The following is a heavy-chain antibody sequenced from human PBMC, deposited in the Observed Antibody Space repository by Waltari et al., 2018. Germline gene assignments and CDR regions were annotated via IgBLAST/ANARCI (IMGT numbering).Heavy chain of an antibody. V-gene: IGHV3-74*01. D-gene: IGHD3-22*01. Sequence: EVQLVESGGGLVQPGGSLRLSCAASGFTFSSYWMHWVRQAPGKGLVWVSRINSDGSSTSYADSVKGRFTISRDNAKNTLYLQMNSLRAEDTAVYYCARGDDYYDSSGYYYYFDYWGQGTLVTVSS. CDR3: ARGDDYYDSSGYYYYFDY. CDR1: GFTFSSYW. J-gene: IGHJ4*02. CDR2: INSDGSST.